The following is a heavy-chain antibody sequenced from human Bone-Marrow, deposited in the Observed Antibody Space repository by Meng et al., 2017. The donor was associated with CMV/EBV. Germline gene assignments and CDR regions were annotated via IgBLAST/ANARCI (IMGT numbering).Heavy chain of an antibody. CDR2: IIPIFGTA. Sequence: SVKVSCKASGGTFSSYAISWVRQAPGQGLEWMGGIIPIFGTANYAQKFQGRVTITTDESASTAYMELSSLRSEDTAVYYCAREGSGQPYYYGMDVWGQGTTVTVSS. V-gene: IGHV1-69*05. D-gene: IGHD6-13*01. CDR1: GGTFSSYA. CDR3: AREGSGQPYYYGMDV. J-gene: IGHJ6*02.